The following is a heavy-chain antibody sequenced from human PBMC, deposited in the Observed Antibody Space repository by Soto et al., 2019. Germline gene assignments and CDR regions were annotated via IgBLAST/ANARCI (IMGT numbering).Heavy chain of an antibody. Sequence: GSLRVCCAASEVTFSIYAMSWVRQTPVKGLEWVSAISGSGGSTYYADSVKGRFTISRDNSKNTLYLQMNSLRAEDTAVYYCAKSSYYYDSSGYYYWGQGTLVTVSS. V-gene: IGHV3-23*01. CDR3: AKSSYYYDSSGYYY. D-gene: IGHD3-22*01. CDR2: ISGSGGST. J-gene: IGHJ4*02. CDR1: EVTFSIYA.